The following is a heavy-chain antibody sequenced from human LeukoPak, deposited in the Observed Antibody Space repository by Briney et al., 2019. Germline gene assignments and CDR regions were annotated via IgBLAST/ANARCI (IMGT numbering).Heavy chain of an antibody. V-gene: IGHV3-23*01. CDR2: ISGSGGDS. J-gene: IGHJ6*02. D-gene: IGHD3-10*01. CDR1: GISFNTYV. CDR3: AKVSGRILIWPQPFGDGMDV. Sequence: GGSLRLSCAASGISFNTYVMAWVRQAPGKGLECVSAISGSGGDSYYAASVKGRFTISRDNSKNTLYLQMNSLRDEDTAVYYCAKVSGRILIWPQPFGDGMDVWGQGTTVTVSS.